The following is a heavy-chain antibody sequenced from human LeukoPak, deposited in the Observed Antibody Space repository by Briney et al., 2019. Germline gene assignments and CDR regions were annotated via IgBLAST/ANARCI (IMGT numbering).Heavy chain of an antibody. CDR2: IWYDGSNK. V-gene: IGHV3-33*01. CDR3: ARVHAEGPTLLWFGELRY. J-gene: IGHJ4*02. D-gene: IGHD3-10*01. Sequence: GGSLRLSCAASGFTFSSYGMHWVRQAPGKGLEWVAVIWYDGSNKYYADSVKGRFTISRDNSKNTLYLQVNSLRAEDTAVYYCARVHAEGPTLLWFGELRYWGQGTLVTVSS. CDR1: GFTFSSYG.